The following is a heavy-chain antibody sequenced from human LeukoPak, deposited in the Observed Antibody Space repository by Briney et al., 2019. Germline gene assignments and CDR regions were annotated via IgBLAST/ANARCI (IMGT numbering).Heavy chain of an antibody. J-gene: IGHJ4*02. CDR3: ARTTAAGTYYFDY. D-gene: IGHD6-13*01. CDR1: GGSISSYY. CDR2: IYYSGST. V-gene: IGHV4-59*01. Sequence: SETLSLTCTVSGGSISSYYWSWIRQPPGKGLEWIGYIYYSGSTNYSPSLKSRVTISVDTSKNQFSLKLSSVTAADTAVYYCARTTAAGTYYFDYWGQGTLVTVSS.